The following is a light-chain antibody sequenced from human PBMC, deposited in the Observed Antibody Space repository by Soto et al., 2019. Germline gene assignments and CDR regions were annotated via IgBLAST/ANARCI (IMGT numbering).Light chain of an antibody. CDR3: AAWDDSLNGPV. Sequence: QAVVTQPPSASGTPGQRVTISCSGGSSNIGRNTVNWYQHLPGTAPKLLIYTNTQRPSGVPDRFSGSKSGTSTSLAISGLQSEDEADYYCAAWDDSLNGPVFGGGTKLTVL. V-gene: IGLV1-44*01. CDR2: TNT. CDR1: SSNIGRNT. J-gene: IGLJ2*01.